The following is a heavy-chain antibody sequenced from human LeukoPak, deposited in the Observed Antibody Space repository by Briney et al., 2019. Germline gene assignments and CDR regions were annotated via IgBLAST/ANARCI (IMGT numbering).Heavy chain of an antibody. CDR1: GFTFSSYA. D-gene: IGHD1-26*01. J-gene: IGHJ6*03. V-gene: IGHV3-23*01. Sequence: GGSLRLSCAASGFTFSSYAMNWVRQAPGKGLEWVSAISGSGGSTYYADSVKGRFTISRDNSKNTLYLQMNSLRAEDTAVYYCATLGWELPNIYNYYYMDVWGKGTTVTVSS. CDR3: ATLGWELPNIYNYYYMDV. CDR2: ISGSGGST.